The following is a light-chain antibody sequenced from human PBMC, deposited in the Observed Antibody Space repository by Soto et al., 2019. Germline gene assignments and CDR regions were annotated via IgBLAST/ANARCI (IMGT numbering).Light chain of an antibody. CDR2: WAS. V-gene: IGKV4-1*01. CDR1: QSVLYSSKNKNY. J-gene: IGKJ2*01. Sequence: DIVMTQSPDSLAVSLGERATINCKSSQSVLYSSKNKNYLAWYQQKPGQPPKLLIYWASTRESGVPDRFSGSGSGTDFTLTISSLQAEDVAVYSCQQYYNTPYTFGQGTKLEIK. CDR3: QQYYNTPYT.